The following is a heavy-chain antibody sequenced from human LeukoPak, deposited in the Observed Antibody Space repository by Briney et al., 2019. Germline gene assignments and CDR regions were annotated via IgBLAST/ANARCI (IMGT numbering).Heavy chain of an antibody. CDR1: GFTFSKYE. CDR2: IRGRGSKT. CDR3: ATEGNYYIDV. J-gene: IGHJ6*03. Sequence: PGGSLTLSCAASGFTFSKYEMNCVRQPPGRGRECVADIRGRGSKTYYTGSVNERFTLSRDKARNSLYLQMNRLRVEDTAVYYCATEGNYYIDVWGKGPTVTVSS. V-gene: IGHV3-48*03.